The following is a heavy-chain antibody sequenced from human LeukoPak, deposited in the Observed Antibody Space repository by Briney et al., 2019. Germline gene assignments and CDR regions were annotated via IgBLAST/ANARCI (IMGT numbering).Heavy chain of an antibody. V-gene: IGHV4-34*01. D-gene: IGHD2-2*01. CDR1: GVSFSGYY. CDR3: ARVPGYCSSTSCYAGPVSRSRSNWFGP. CDR2: INHSGST. Sequence: SETLSLTCAVYGVSFSGYYWSWIRQPPGKGLEWIGEINHSGSTNYNPSLKSRVTISVDTSKNQFSLKLSSVTAADTAVYYCARVPGYCSSTSCYAGPVSRSRSNWFGPWGQGTLVTVSS. J-gene: IGHJ5*02.